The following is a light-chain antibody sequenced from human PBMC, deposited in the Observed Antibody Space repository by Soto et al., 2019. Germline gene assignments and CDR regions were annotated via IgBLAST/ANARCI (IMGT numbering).Light chain of an antibody. CDR1: QSVSSN. CDR3: QQYSSPPQT. V-gene: IGKV3-15*01. Sequence: EIVMTQSPATLSVSPGERATLSCRASQSVSSNLAWYQQKPGQAPRLLIYGASTRATGIPARFSGSGSGTDFTLTISRLEPEDFAMYFCQQYSSPPQTFGQGTKVDI. CDR2: GAS. J-gene: IGKJ1*01.